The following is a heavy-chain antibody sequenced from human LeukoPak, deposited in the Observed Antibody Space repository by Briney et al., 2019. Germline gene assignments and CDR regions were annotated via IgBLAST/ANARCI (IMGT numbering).Heavy chain of an antibody. CDR2: IIPILGIA. Sequence: ASVKVSCKASGGTFSSYAISWVRQAPGQGLEWMGRIIPILGIANYAQKFQGRVTITADKSTSTAYMELSSLRSEDTAVYYCASPYCGGDCYSFDYWGQGTLVTVSS. D-gene: IGHD2-21*02. V-gene: IGHV1-69*04. CDR1: GGTFSSYA. J-gene: IGHJ4*02. CDR3: ASPYCGGDCYSFDY.